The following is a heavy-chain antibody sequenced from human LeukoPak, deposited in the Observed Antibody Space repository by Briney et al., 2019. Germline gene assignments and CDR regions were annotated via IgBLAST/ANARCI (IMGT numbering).Heavy chain of an antibody. J-gene: IGHJ3*02. Sequence: GGSLRLSCVASGFTFSFYWMAWVRQAPGKGLEWVANIKQDGSEKYYVDSARGRFTISRDNAKNSLYLQMNSLRAEDTAVYCCARTPPAFDIWGQGTMVTVSS. V-gene: IGHV3-7*02. D-gene: IGHD2-15*01. CDR1: GFTFSFYW. CDR2: IKQDGSEK. CDR3: ARTPPAFDI.